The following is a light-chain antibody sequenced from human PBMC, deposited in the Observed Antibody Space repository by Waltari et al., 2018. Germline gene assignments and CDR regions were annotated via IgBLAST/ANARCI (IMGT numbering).Light chain of an antibody. CDR3: ASWDDSLDGVI. CDR1: SSNIGRNT. Sequence: QSVLTQPPSASGTPGQRVTISCSGGSSNIGRNTVTWYQQLPRTAPKLLICANDQRPPGVPDRFSGSKSGSSAFLAISGLQSADEASYYCASWDDSLDGVIFGGGTKLTVL. J-gene: IGLJ2*01. CDR2: AND. V-gene: IGLV1-44*01.